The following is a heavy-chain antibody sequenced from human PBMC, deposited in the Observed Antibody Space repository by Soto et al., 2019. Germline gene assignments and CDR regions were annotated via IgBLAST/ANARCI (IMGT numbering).Heavy chain of an antibody. CDR1: GYTFTSYG. V-gene: IGHV1-18*01. Sequence: ASVKVSCKASGYTFTSYGISWVRQAPGQGLEWIGWISAYNGNTNYAQKLQGRVTMTTDTSTSTAYMELRSLRSDDTAVYYCARVEWLGNWFDPWGQGTLVTVSS. J-gene: IGHJ5*02. D-gene: IGHD6-19*01. CDR3: ARVEWLGNWFDP. CDR2: ISAYNGNT.